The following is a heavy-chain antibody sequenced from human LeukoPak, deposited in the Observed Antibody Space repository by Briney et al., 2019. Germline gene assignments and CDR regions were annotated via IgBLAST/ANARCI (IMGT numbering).Heavy chain of an antibody. Sequence: GGCLRLSCVAAGFTFDGYGMSWVRQAPGKGREWVSVIYAGGDTYYADSVKGRLTNSRDASKDTLYLQMNRLRAEDPAVYYCARVNSGLDACDIWGQGTMVTVSS. CDR1: GFTFDGYG. CDR2: IYAGGDT. CDR3: ARVNSGLDACDI. J-gene: IGHJ3*02. V-gene: IGHV3-53*01. D-gene: IGHD1-26*01.